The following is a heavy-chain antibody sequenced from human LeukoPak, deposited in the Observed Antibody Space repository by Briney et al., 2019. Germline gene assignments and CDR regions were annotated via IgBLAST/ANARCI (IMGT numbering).Heavy chain of an antibody. D-gene: IGHD2-2*01. CDR1: GGTFSSYA. CDR2: IIPIFGTA. J-gene: IGHJ4*02. Sequence: SVKVPHKASGGTFSSYAISWVRQAPGQGLEWMGGIIPIFGTANYAQKFQGRVTNTTDESTSTAYMELSSLRSEDTAVYYCARGRAIVPAASRLDYLDDWGQGTLVSVSS. CDR3: ARGRAIVPAASRLDYLDD. V-gene: IGHV1-69*05.